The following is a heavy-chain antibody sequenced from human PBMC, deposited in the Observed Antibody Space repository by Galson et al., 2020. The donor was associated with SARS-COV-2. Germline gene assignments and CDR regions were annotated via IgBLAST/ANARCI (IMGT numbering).Heavy chain of an antibody. J-gene: IGHJ4*02. D-gene: IGHD3-10*01. Sequence: SGPTLVKPTQTLTLTCTISGFSLSTSGMCVSWIRQPPGKALEWLARIDWDDDKYYSTSLKTRLTISKDTSKNQVVLTMTNMDPVDTATYYCARVNDYYGSGALDYWGQGTLVTVS. V-gene: IGHV2-70*11. CDR1: GFSLSTSGMC. CDR3: ARVNDYYGSGALDY. CDR2: IDWDDDK.